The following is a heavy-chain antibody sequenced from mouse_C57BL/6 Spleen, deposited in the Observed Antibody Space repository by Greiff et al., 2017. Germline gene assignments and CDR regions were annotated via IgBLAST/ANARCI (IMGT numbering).Heavy chain of an antibody. J-gene: IGHJ1*03. D-gene: IGHD2-3*01. Sequence: EVNVVESGGGLVKPGGSLKLSCAASGFTFSSYAMSWVRQTPEKRLEWVATISDGGSYTYYPDNVKGRFTISRDNAKNNLYLQMSHLKSEDTAMYYCARESYDGYYSDWYFDVWGTGTTVTVSS. CDR3: ARESYDGYYSDWYFDV. V-gene: IGHV5-4*03. CDR2: ISDGGSYT. CDR1: GFTFSSYA.